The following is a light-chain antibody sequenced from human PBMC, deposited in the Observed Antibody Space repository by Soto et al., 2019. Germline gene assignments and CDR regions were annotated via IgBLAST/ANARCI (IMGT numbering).Light chain of an antibody. V-gene: IGLV2-14*01. Sequence: QSALTQPASVSGSPGQSITISCTGTSSDVGGYIYVSWYQQHPGKAPKLMIYEVSNRPSGVSNRFSGSKSGNSASLTISGLQAEDEADYYCSSYTSSSTVLFGGGTKHTVL. CDR2: EVS. CDR1: SSDVGGYIY. CDR3: SSYTSSSTVL. J-gene: IGLJ2*01.